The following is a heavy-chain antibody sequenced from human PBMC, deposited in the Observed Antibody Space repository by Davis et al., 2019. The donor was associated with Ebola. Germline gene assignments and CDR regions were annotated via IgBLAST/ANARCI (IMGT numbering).Heavy chain of an antibody. V-gene: IGHV4-34*01. J-gene: IGHJ4*02. D-gene: IGHD3-22*01. CDR3: ARHQGLISMIVVSPYYFDC. CDR2: INHSGGT. Sequence: GSLRLSCAVHGGSFSGYYWSWIRQTPGKGLEWIGRINHSGGTKYNPSLKSQVTMSVDASTNQFSLRLTSVTAADTAVYYCARHQGLISMIVVSPYYFDCWGQGTLVTVSA. CDR1: GGSFSGYY.